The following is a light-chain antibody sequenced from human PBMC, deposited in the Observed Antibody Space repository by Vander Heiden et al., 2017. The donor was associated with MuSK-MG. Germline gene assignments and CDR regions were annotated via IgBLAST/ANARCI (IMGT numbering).Light chain of an antibody. CDR2: DVS. Sequence: QSALTQPASVSGSPGQSLTLSCTGTSRDVGGYNYVSWYQQHQGKAPKLMIFDVSNRPSGVSNRFSASKSGNTTSLTISGLQAEDEADYYCSSYSSISTLYVFGTGTKVTVL. CDR1: SRDVGGYNY. V-gene: IGLV2-14*01. J-gene: IGLJ1*01. CDR3: SSYSSISTLYV.